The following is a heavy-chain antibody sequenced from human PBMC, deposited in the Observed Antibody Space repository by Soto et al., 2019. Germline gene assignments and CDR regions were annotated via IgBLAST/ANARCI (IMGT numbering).Heavy chain of an antibody. V-gene: IGHV5-51*01. Sequence: GESLKISCKGSGYSFTNYWIGWVRQMPGKDLEWIGIIYPDDSETRYSPSFQGQVTISADKSINTAYLQWSSLKASDTAMYYCARQVGIAAADPFDYWGQGTLVTVSS. D-gene: IGHD6-13*01. CDR2: IYPDDSET. CDR3: ARQVGIAAADPFDY. CDR1: GYSFTNYW. J-gene: IGHJ4*02.